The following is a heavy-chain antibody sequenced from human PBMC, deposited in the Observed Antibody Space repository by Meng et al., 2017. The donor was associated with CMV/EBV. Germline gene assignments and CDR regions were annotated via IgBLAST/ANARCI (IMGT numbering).Heavy chain of an antibody. CDR1: GYTFTSYY. D-gene: IGHD2-8*01. J-gene: IGHJ4*02. CDR2: IDPSSGAT. V-gene: IGHV1-2*02. Sequence: ASVKVSCKASGYTFTSYYIHWVRQAPGQGLEWMGWIDPSSGATNYAQKFQGRVTMTRDTSISTSYMELSRLKSDDTAVYYCARVTVMLPYAKDFDYWGQGTLVTVSS. CDR3: ARVTVMLPYAKDFDY.